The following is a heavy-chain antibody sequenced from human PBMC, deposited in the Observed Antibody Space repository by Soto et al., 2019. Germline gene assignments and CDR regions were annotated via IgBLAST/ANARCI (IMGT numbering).Heavy chain of an antibody. Sequence: QVQLVQSGAEVKKPGPSVKVSCTASGYTFTSYGISWVRQAPGQGLEWMGWISAYNGNTKYAQKLQGRVTMTTDTSTSAAYRELRSLRSEDTAVYYCARDSPPPDYWGQGTLGTVSS. CDR1: GYTFTSYG. J-gene: IGHJ4*02. CDR2: ISAYNGNT. CDR3: ARDSPPPDY. V-gene: IGHV1-18*01.